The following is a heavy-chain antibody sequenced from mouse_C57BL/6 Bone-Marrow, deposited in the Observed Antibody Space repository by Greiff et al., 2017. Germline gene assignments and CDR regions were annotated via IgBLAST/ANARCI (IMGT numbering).Heavy chain of an antibody. V-gene: IGHV1-9*01. J-gene: IGHJ4*01. CDR3: ARDSNVGDMDD. Sequence: QVQLQQSGAELVRPGASVKLSCKATGYTFTGYWIEWVKQRPVHGLEWIGEIYPGSGRTNYNQKFKGKATFTADTSSNTAYMQLSSLTSEDYAIYCCARDSNVGDMDDWGQGTTVTVSS. D-gene: IGHD2-5*01. CDR1: GYTFTGYW. CDR2: IYPGSGRT.